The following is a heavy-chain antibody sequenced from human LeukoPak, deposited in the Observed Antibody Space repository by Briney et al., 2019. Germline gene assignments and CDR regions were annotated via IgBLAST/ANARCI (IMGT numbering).Heavy chain of an antibody. D-gene: IGHD3-3*01. CDR1: GGSISSYY. Sequence: SETLSLTCTVSGGSISSYYWSWIRQPPGKGLEWIGYIYYSGSTNYNPSLKSRVTISVDTSKNQFSLKLSSVTAADTAVYYCARGSEYDFWSGYSSWGQGTLVTVSS. J-gene: IGHJ5*02. CDR3: ARGSEYDFWSGYSS. V-gene: IGHV4-59*01. CDR2: IYYSGST.